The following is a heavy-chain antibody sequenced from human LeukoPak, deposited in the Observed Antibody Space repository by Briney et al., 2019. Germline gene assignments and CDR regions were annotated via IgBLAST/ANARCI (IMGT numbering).Heavy chain of an antibody. CDR1: GFTFSSYG. J-gene: IGHJ4*02. V-gene: IGHV3-30*18. Sequence: GGPLRLSCAASGFTFSSYGMHWVRQAPGKGLEWVAVISYDGSNKYYADSVKGRFTISRDNSKNTLYLQMNSLRAEDTAVYYCAKGTGYSSGWSGGYFDYWGQGTLVTVSS. D-gene: IGHD6-19*01. CDR2: ISYDGSNK. CDR3: AKGTGYSSGWSGGYFDY.